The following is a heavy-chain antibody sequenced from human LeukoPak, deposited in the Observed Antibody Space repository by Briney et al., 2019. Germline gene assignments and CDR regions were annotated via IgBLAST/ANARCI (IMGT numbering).Heavy chain of an antibody. CDR3: AREAGSPNAFDI. CDR2: IKQDGSEK. CDR1: GFTFSSYW. D-gene: IGHD6-13*01. V-gene: IGHV3-7*01. Sequence: PGGSLRLSCAAAGFTFSSYWMSWVRQAPGKGLEWVANIKQDGSEKCYVVSVKGRFTISRDNAKNSLYLQMNSLRAEDTAVYYCAREAGSPNAFDIWGQGTMVTVSS. J-gene: IGHJ3*02.